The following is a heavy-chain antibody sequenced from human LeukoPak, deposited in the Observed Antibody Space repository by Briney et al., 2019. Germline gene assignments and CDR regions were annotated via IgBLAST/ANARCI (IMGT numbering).Heavy chain of an antibody. V-gene: IGHV3-30*13. J-gene: IGHJ2*01. CDR1: RSLFTTYG. CDR2: ISFDGSNT. Sequence: GGSLRLSCAASRSLFTTYGIHWARQAPGKGLEWVAVISFDGSNTFYTDSVKGRFTVSRDDSKNMVYLQMNSLRGDDTAVYHCARDSQRWQQLPHYWYLDLWGRGTLVTVSS. CDR3: ARDSQRWQQLPHYWYLDL. D-gene: IGHD5-24*01.